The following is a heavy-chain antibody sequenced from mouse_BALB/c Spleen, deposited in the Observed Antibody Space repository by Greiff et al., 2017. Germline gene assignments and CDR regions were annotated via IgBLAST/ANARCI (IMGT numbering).Heavy chain of an antibody. V-gene: IGHV5-6*01. Sequence: EVKLQESGGDLVKPGGSLKLSCAASGFTFSSYGMSWVRQTPDKRLEWVATISSGGSYTYYPDSVKGRFTISRDNAKNTLYLQMSSLKSEDTAMYYCARHVAYFDYWGQGTTLTVSS. CDR1: GFTFSSYG. CDR3: ARHVAYFDY. J-gene: IGHJ2*01. CDR2: ISSGGSYT.